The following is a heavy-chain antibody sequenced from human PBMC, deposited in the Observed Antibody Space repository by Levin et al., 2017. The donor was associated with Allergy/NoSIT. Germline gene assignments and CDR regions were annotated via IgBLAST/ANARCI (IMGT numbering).Heavy chain of an antibody. CDR2: IYQSGST. CDR1: GGSISSGTYS. V-gene: IGHV4-30-2*01. CDR3: ARGPTDIVIVPPAIRWFDP. D-gene: IGHD2-2*01. J-gene: IGHJ5*02. Sequence: SQTLSLTCAVSGGSISSGTYSWSWIRQPPGKGLEWIGYIYQSGSTYYNPSLKNRVTISVDRSKNQFSLKLSSVTAADTAVYYCARGPTDIVIVPPAIRWFDPWGQGTPVTVSS.